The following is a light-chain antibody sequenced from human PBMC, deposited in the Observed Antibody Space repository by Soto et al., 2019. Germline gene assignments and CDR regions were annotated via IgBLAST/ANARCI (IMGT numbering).Light chain of an antibody. Sequence: QSVLTQPPSVSAAPGQKVTISCSGSASNIGNNYVFWYQQLPGTAPKLLIYDSNKRPSGIPDRFSGSKSGTSATLGITGLQTEDEADYYCGTWDSSLGAGVFGGGTKLTVL. J-gene: IGLJ3*02. CDR2: DSN. V-gene: IGLV1-51*01. CDR1: ASNIGNNY. CDR3: GTWDSSLGAGV.